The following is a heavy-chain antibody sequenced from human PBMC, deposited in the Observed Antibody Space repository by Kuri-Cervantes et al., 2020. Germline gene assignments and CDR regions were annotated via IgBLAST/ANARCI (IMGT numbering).Heavy chain of an antibody. V-gene: IGHV3-23*01. CDR3: ARGGYSYGSSFFDL. J-gene: IGHJ2*01. Sequence: GESLKISCAASGFSFNTYAMSWVRQAPGKGLEWVSAISGADPGTYHADSVKGRFTISRDNSKNTLYLQMNSLRAEDTAVYYCARGGYSYGSSFFDLWGRGTLVTVSS. D-gene: IGHD5-18*01. CDR1: GFSFNTYA. CDR2: ISGADPGT.